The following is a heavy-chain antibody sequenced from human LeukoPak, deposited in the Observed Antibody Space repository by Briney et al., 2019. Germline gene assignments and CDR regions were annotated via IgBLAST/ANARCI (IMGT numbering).Heavy chain of an antibody. Sequence: SETLSLTCTVSGGSITSAYYWGWIRQPPGKGLERIGSFFLKGSTYYNPSLKSRVTISVDTSKNQFSLTLSSVTAADTAVYYCARVARCTSCFDVDYWGQGTLVTVSS. CDR2: FFLKGST. V-gene: IGHV4-38-2*02. D-gene: IGHD2-2*01. CDR1: GGSITSAYY. J-gene: IGHJ4*02. CDR3: ARVARCTSCFDVDY.